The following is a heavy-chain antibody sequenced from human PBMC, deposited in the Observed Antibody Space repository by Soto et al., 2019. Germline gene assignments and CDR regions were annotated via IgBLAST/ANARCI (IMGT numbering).Heavy chain of an antibody. CDR3: ARDYTVTTTSYYYYYMDV. D-gene: IGHD4-17*01. CDR2: ISAYNGNT. Sequence: GASVKVSCKASGYTFTSYGISWVRQAPGQGLEWMGWISAYNGNTNYAQKLQGRVTMTTDTSTSTAYTELRSLRSDDTAVYYCARDYTVTTTSYYYYYMDVWGKGTTVTVSS. CDR1: GYTFTSYG. J-gene: IGHJ6*03. V-gene: IGHV1-18*01.